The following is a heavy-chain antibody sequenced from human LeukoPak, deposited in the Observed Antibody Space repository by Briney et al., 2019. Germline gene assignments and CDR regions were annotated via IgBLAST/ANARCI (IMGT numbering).Heavy chain of an antibody. V-gene: IGHV1-46*01. CDR3: ARDNSVEDTAWWLDP. D-gene: IGHD4-23*01. Sequence: ASVKVSCKASGYTFTTYGISWVRQAPGQGLEWMGIINPSGGSTSYAQKFQGRVTMTRAMSTSTDYMELSSLRSEDTAVYYCARDNSVEDTAWWLDPWGQGTLVTAYS. CDR1: GYTFTTYG. J-gene: IGHJ5*02. CDR2: INPSGGST.